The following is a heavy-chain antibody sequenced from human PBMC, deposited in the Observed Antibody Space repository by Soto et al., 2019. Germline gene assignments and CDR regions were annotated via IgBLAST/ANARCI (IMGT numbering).Heavy chain of an antibody. CDR1: GGSISSYY. CDR3: AGVPLPRGGAPVYYGMDV. J-gene: IGHJ6*02. CDR2: IYYSGST. D-gene: IGHD3-10*01. V-gene: IGHV4-59*01. Sequence: QVQLQESGPGLVKPSETLSLTCTVSGGSISSYYWSWIRQPPGKGLEWIGYIYYSGSTNYNPSLKSRVTISVDTSKNQCSLKLSSVTAADTDVYYCAGVPLPRGGAPVYYGMDVWGQGTTVTVSS.